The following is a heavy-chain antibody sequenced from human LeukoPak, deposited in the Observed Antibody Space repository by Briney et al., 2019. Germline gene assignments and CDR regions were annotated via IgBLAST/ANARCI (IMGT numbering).Heavy chain of an antibody. CDR1: GFTFSSYE. CDR3: AKEARYSSSWYPAWGWFDP. D-gene: IGHD6-13*01. J-gene: IGHJ5*02. V-gene: IGHV3-48*03. Sequence: GGSLRLSCAASGFTFSSYEMNWVRQAPGKGLEWVSYISSSGSTIYYAGSVKGRFTISRDNAKNSLYLQMNSLRAEDTALYYCAKEARYSSSWYPAWGWFDPWGQGTLVTVSS. CDR2: ISSSGSTI.